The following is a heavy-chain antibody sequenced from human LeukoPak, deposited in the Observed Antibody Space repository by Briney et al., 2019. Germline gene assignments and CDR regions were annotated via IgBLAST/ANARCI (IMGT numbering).Heavy chain of an antibody. J-gene: IGHJ5*02. D-gene: IGHD2-15*01. Sequence: ASVKVSCKASGYTFSNYYMHWVRQAPGQGLEWMGIINPTDDSTRYAQKFQGRVTMTRDMSTSTVYMELSSLRSEDTAVYYCARGDIVVVVAAIRNWFDPWGQGTLVTVSS. CDR2: INPTDDST. V-gene: IGHV1-46*01. CDR1: GYTFSNYY. CDR3: ARGDIVVVVAAIRNWFDP.